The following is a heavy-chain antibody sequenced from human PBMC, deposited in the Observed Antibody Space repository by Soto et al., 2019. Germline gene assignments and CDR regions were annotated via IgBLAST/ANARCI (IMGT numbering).Heavy chain of an antibody. V-gene: IGHV2-5*02. D-gene: IGHD6-19*01. CDR1: GFSLSTTRVG. CDR3: AHSVVAGLGYYFDY. Sequence: QITLKESGPTLVKPTQTLTLTCTFSGFSLSTTRVGVGWIRQPPGKALEWLALIYWADDKRYSPSLESRLTTTKDTSKNQVVLTMNNMDPVDTATYYCAHSVVAGLGYYFDYWGQGTLVTVSS. J-gene: IGHJ4*02. CDR2: IYWADDK.